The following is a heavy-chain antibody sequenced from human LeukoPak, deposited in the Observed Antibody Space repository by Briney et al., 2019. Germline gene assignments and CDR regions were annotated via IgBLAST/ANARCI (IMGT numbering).Heavy chain of an antibody. CDR3: ARVTRLLGATIDY. CDR2: INPNSGGT. D-gene: IGHD1-26*01. Sequence: ASVKVSCKASGYTFTGYYMHWVRQAPGQGLEWMGRINPNSGGTNYAQKFQGRVTMTRDTSISTACMELSRLRSDDTAVYYCARVTRLLGATIDYWGQGTLVTVSS. J-gene: IGHJ4*02. CDR1: GYTFTGYY. V-gene: IGHV1-2*06.